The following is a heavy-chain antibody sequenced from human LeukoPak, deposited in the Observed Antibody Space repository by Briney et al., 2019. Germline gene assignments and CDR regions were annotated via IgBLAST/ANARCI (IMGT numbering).Heavy chain of an antibody. J-gene: IGHJ4*02. CDR2: SEYSGTTS. CDR1: EFTFSSYS. Sequence: PGGSLRLSCAASEFTFSSYSMNWVRQAPGKGLEWVSYSEYSGTTSYYADSVKGRFTVSRDNAKNSLYLQMSSLRDEDTAVYYCARILGFTLDYWGQGTLVTVSS. V-gene: IGHV3-48*02. CDR3: ARILGFTLDY.